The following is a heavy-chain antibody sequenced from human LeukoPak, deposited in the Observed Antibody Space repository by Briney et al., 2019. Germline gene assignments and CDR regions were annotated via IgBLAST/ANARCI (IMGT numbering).Heavy chain of an antibody. V-gene: IGHV3-48*02. Sequence: HPGGPLRPPCPPSTFPFGSYSMNWAPQPPGKGLEGVSYNSYSGTTTYYADSVKGRFTIARDDAKNSLYLQMNSLRDEDTAVYYCARILGFTLDYWGQGTLVTVSS. CDR2: NSYSGTTT. CDR3: ARILGFTLDY. CDR1: TFPFGSYS. J-gene: IGHJ4*02.